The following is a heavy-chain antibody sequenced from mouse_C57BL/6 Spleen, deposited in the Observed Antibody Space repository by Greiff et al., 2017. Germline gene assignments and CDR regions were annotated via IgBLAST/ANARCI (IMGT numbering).Heavy chain of an antibody. CDR2: IYPGSGNT. V-gene: IGHV1-76*01. CDR3: ARGTAQAPFAY. J-gene: IGHJ3*01. D-gene: IGHD3-2*02. Sequence: QVQLKQSGAELVRPGASVKLSCKASGYTFTDYYINWVKQRPGQGLEWIARIYPGSGNTYYNEKFKGKATLTAEKSSSTAYMQLSSLTSEDSAVYFCARGTAQAPFAYGGQGTLVTVSA. CDR1: GYTFTDYY.